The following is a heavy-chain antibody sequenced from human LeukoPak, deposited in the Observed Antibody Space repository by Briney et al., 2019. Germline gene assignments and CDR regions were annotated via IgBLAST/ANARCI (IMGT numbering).Heavy chain of an antibody. CDR3: ARAYLRYSPPGHYYMDV. J-gene: IGHJ6*03. CDR1: GGSFSGYY. D-gene: IGHD2-21*01. V-gene: IGHV4-34*01. Sequence: SETLSLTCAVYGGSFSGYYWSWIRQPPGKGLEWIGEINHSGSTNYNPSLKSRVTISVDTSKNQFSLKLSSVTAADTAVYYCARAYLRYSPPGHYYMDVWGKGTTVTVSS. CDR2: INHSGST.